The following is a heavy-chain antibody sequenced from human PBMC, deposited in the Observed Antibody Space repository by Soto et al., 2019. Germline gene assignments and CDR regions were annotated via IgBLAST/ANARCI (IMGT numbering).Heavy chain of an antibody. D-gene: IGHD2-21*02. Sequence: PSEPLSLTGTVSGGSISNFYYYWVRQPPGKGLEWIGYIYYSGDTNYNPSLRSRVTVSVDTSKNQFSLRLSSVTAADTAVYYCASCEVTKGLGACDIWGQGTMVTVSS. CDR2: IYYSGDT. V-gene: IGHV4-59*01. CDR3: ASCEVTKGLGACDI. J-gene: IGHJ3*02. CDR1: GGSISNFY.